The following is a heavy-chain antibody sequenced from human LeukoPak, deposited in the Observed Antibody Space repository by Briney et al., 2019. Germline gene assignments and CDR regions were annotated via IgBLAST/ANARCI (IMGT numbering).Heavy chain of an antibody. J-gene: IGHJ4*02. V-gene: IGHV3-64*01. CDR3: ARTPSGSYVDY. CDR1: GFTFSSYA. CDR2: ISSNGGST. D-gene: IGHD1-26*01. Sequence: PGGSLRLSCAASGFTFSSYAMHWVRQAPGKGLEYVSAISSNGGSTYYANSVKGRFTISRDNSKNTLYLQMGSLRAEVMAVYYCARTPSGSYVDYWGQGTLVTVSS.